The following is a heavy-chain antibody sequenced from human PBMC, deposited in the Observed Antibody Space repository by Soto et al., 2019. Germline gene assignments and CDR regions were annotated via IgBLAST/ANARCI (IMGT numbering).Heavy chain of an antibody. Sequence: QVPLVESGGGVVQPGRSLRLSCTASGFTFSSYAMHWVRQAPGKGLEWVAVISYDGSNKYYADSVKGRFTISRDTTNNTLYLQMHSRRAEDTAVTYCARDGSRGTTVTTGYYYGVDVWGKGTTVTGSS. CDR1: GFTFSSYA. D-gene: IGHD4-17*01. CDR2: ISYDGSNK. V-gene: IGHV3-30-3*01. CDR3: ARDGSRGTTVTTGYYYGVDV. J-gene: IGHJ6*04.